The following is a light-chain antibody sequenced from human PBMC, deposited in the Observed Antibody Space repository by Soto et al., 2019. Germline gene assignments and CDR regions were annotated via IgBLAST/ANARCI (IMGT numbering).Light chain of an antibody. V-gene: IGKV3-15*01. CDR1: QSVYNK. CDR2: VAS. CDR3: QQYENWSPLT. J-gene: IGKJ4*01. Sequence: EIVMTQSPATLSVSPGDRATLSCRASQSVYNKLAWYQQKPGRAPRLLIYVASIRATGIPVRFSGSGSGTEFTHTIISLLYEDFAVDYCQQYENWSPLTFGGGTKVEIK.